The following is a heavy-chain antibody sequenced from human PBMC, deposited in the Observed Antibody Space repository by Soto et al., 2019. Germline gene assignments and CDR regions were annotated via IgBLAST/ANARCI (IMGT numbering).Heavy chain of an antibody. D-gene: IGHD3-10*01. CDR3: ARDYGSGSISRTVFNWFDP. Sequence: PGGSLRLSCAASGFSFSSYGMHWVRQAPGKGLEWVAVIWYDGINKDYANSVKGRFTISRDNFKNTLYLQMNSLRDEDTAVYYCARDYGSGSISRTVFNWFDPWGQGTLVTVSS. V-gene: IGHV3-33*01. J-gene: IGHJ5*02. CDR2: IWYDGINK. CDR1: GFSFSSYG.